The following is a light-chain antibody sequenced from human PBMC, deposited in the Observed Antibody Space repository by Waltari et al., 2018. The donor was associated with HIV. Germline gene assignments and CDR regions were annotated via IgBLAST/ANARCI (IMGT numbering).Light chain of an antibody. CDR1: SSHIWVGYD. CDR3: QSYDSSLTTWV. V-gene: IGLV1-40*01. Sequence: QSVLTQPPSVSASPAQSVTIPCTGSSSHIWVGYDVHWYQQLPGPDPKLLIYGNSNRPSGVPDRFSGSKSGTSASLAITGLQAADEADYYCQSYDSSLTTWVFGGGTKLTVL. CDR2: GNS. J-gene: IGLJ3*02.